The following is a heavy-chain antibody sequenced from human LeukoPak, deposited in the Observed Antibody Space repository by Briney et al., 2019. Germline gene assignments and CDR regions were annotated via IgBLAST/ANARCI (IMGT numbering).Heavy chain of an antibody. Sequence: GGSLRLSCAASGFTFSNYAINWVRQAPGKGLEWVSIIVGNGRTAYSDSAKGRFTISRDNSKNTVHLQMDNLRAEDTAVYYCAKDYRPDRFNDIDYWGQGTQVTVSS. D-gene: IGHD3-16*02. CDR2: IVGNGRTA. V-gene: IGHV3-23*01. CDR3: AKDYRPDRFNDIDY. CDR1: GFTFSNYA. J-gene: IGHJ4*02.